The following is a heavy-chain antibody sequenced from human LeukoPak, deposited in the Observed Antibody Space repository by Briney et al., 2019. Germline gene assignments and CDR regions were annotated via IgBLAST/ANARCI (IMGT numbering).Heavy chain of an antibody. CDR3: ARDGLITAAGHLGPDY. V-gene: IGHV3-21*01. CDR2: ISSSSSYI. Sequence: GGSLRLSCAAPGFTFSSYSMNWVRQAPGKGLEWVSSISSSSSYIYYADSVKGRFTISRDNAKNSLYLQMNSLRAEDTAVYYCARDGLITAAGHLGPDYWGQGTLVTVSS. J-gene: IGHJ4*02. CDR1: GFTFSSYS. D-gene: IGHD6-13*01.